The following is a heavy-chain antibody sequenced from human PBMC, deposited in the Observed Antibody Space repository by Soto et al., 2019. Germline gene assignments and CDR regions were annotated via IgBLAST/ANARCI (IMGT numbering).Heavy chain of an antibody. V-gene: IGHV3-33*01. CDR1: GFTFSSYG. CDR2: IWYDGSNK. D-gene: IGHD6-19*01. J-gene: IGHJ4*02. Sequence: EGSLRLSCAASGFTFSSYGMHWVRQAPGKGLEWVAVIWYDGSNKYYADSVKGRFTISRDNSKNTLYLQMNSLRAEDTAVYYCAREAVAAYFDYWGQGTLVTVSS. CDR3: AREAVAAYFDY.